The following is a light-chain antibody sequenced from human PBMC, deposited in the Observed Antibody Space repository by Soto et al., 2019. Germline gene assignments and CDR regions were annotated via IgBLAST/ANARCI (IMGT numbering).Light chain of an antibody. CDR3: QHYNNWPFT. CDR1: QSVSSN. V-gene: IGKV3-15*01. Sequence: EIVMTQSPATLSVSLGERATPSCRASQSVSSNLAWYKQKPGQPPSLLIYGASARATGIPARFSGSGSGTEFTLTISSLQSEDFAVYYCQHYNNWPFTFGQGTKLEIK. J-gene: IGKJ2*01. CDR2: GAS.